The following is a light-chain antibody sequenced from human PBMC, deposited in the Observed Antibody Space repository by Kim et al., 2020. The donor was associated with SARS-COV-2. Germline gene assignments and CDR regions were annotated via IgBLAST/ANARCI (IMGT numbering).Light chain of an antibody. Sequence: QRVNISCSGSSSSIGRNYVHWYQQVPGTAPKLLIYNNLQRPSGVPDRFSASKSGTSASLAISGLRSEDEANYYCSSWDDSLGGLAVFGGGTQLTVL. CDR2: NNL. J-gene: IGLJ2*01. CDR3: SSWDDSLGGLAV. V-gene: IGLV1-47*01. CDR1: SSSIGRNY.